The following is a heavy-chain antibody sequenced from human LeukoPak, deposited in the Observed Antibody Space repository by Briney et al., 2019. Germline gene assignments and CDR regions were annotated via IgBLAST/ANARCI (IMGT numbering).Heavy chain of an antibody. CDR2: ISAYNGNT. J-gene: IGHJ4*02. CDR1: GYTFTSYG. D-gene: IGHD4-17*01. V-gene: IGHV1-18*01. Sequence: ASVKVSCKASGYTFTSYGISWVRQAPGQGLEWMGWISAYNGNTNYAQKLQGRVTMTTDTSTSTAYMELRSLRSDDTAVYYCARDEQGGTTGGLGYWGQGTLVTVSS. CDR3: ARDEQGGTTGGLGY.